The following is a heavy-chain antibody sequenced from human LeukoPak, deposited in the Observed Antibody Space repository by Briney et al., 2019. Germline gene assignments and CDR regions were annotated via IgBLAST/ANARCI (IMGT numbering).Heavy chain of an antibody. V-gene: IGHV3-74*01. J-gene: IGHJ4*02. CDR3: ARSADYGSNGYYFDY. CDR1: GFTFSSYW. CDR2: VNPDGRTT. D-gene: IGHD3-22*01. Sequence: PGGSLRLSCAASGFTFSSYWIHWVRQAPGQGLIWVSRVNPDGRTTTYADSVKGRFTISRDNSKNTLYLQMNSLRAEDTAVYYCARSADYGSNGYYFDYWGQGTLVTVAS.